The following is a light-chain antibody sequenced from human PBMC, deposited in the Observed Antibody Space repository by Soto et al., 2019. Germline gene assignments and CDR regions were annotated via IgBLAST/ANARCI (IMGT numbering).Light chain of an antibody. CDR2: EVS. V-gene: IGLV2-14*01. J-gene: IGLJ3*02. CDR1: RSDLGGYHY. CDR3: TSYTTSSTHWV. Sequence: QSALTQPDSVSGSPGQSITISCTGPRSDLGGYHYVSWDQQHPDKAPKLLIYEVSNRPSGVSNRVSGSKSGNTASLTISGLQAEDEADYYCTSYTTSSTHWVFGGGTQLTVL.